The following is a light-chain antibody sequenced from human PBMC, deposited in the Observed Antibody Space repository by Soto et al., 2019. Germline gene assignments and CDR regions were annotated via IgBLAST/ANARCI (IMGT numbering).Light chain of an antibody. J-gene: IGKJ2*01. CDR2: DAS. CDR3: QQYHKCPYT. V-gene: IGKV3-15*01. CDR1: QSIGDK. Sequence: ETVMTQTPATLSVCPGERATLSCRASQSIGDKLTWYQQRTGQAPRLLIYDASTRAPGIPARFSGSGSGTEFTLTLSSVHTEDFAVDYCQQYHKCPYTFGRGSKLEIK.